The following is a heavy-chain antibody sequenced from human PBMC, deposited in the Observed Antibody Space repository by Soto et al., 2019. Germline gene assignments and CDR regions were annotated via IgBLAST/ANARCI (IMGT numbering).Heavy chain of an antibody. D-gene: IGHD2-21*02. CDR2: IYYSGST. CDR3: ARAYCGGDCYYNWFDP. J-gene: IGHJ5*02. CDR1: GGSISSGGYY. V-gene: IGHV4-31*03. Sequence: PSETLSLTCTVSGGSISSGGYYWSWIRQHPGKGLEWIGYIYYSGSTYYNPSLKSRVSISVDTSRNQFSLNLSSVTAADTAAYYCARAYCGGDCYYNWFDPWGQGTLVTVSS.